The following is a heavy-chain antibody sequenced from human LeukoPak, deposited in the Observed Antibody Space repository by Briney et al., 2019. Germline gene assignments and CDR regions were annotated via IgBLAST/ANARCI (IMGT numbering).Heavy chain of an antibody. V-gene: IGHV4-39*01. CDR1: GGSISDTTYH. CDR2: IYYSRKT. J-gene: IGHJ5*02. CDR3: AREISSSLRA. Sequence: SETLSLTCTVSGGSISDTTYHWGRVRQPPGRGLEWIGSIYYSRKTYYSPSLKSRVTISVDTSKNQFSLKLSLVTAADTAVYYCAREISSSLRAWGQGTLVTVSS. D-gene: IGHD6-13*01.